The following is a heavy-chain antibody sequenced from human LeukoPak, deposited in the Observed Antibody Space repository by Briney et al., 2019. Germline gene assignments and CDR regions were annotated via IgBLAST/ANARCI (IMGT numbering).Heavy chain of an antibody. CDR2: IKEDGSVK. CDR3: ARDLTPDALGASMGGDY. V-gene: IGHV3-7*01. J-gene: IGHJ4*02. D-gene: IGHD1-26*01. CDR1: GFTFSRYW. Sequence: HPGGSLRLSCAASGFTFSRYWLTWVRQAPGKGLEWVANIKEDGSVKYYVDSVKGRFTISRDNAKNSLYLQMNSLRAEDTGVYYCARDLTPDALGASMGGDYWGQGTLVTVSS.